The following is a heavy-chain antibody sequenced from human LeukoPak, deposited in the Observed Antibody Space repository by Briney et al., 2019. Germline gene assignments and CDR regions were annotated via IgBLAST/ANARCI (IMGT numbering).Heavy chain of an antibody. Sequence: SETLSLTCTVSGGSISSGSYYWSWIRQPAGKGLEWIGRIYTSGSTNYNPSLKSRVTISVDTSKNQFSLKLSSVTAADTAVYYCARRSYDSSGYSLDYWGQGTLVTVSS. D-gene: IGHD3-22*01. J-gene: IGHJ4*02. V-gene: IGHV4-61*02. CDR1: GGSISSGSYY. CDR3: ARRSYDSSGYSLDY. CDR2: IYTSGST.